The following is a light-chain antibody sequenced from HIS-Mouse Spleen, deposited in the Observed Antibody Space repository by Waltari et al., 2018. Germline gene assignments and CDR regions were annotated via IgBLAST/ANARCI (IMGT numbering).Light chain of an antibody. V-gene: IGKV3-20*01. Sequence: EIVLTQSPGTLSLSPGERATLSCRASQGVSSSYLAWYPQKPGHAPRLLIYGASSRATGIPDRFSGSGSGTDFTLTISRLEPEDFAVYYCQQYGSSPWTFGQGTKVEIK. CDR2: GAS. CDR3: QQYGSSPWT. CDR1: QGVSSSY. J-gene: IGKJ1*01.